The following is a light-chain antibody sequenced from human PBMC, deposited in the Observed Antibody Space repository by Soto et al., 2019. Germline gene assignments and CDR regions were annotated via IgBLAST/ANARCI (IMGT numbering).Light chain of an antibody. J-gene: IGKJ1*01. Sequence: EIVMTQSPGTLSVSPGERATLSCRASQSVSSNLAWYQQKPGQAPRLLIYGASTRATGIPARFSGSRSGTDVTLTISSLQSEDFAVYYCQHYNNLPRTFGQGTKVEIK. CDR3: QHYNNLPRT. CDR2: GAS. V-gene: IGKV3-15*01. CDR1: QSVSSN.